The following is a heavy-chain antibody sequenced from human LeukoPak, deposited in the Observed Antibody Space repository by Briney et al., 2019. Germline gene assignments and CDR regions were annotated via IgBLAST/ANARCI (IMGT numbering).Heavy chain of an antibody. V-gene: IGHV3-49*04. D-gene: IGHD1-1*01. Sequence: GGSLSLSCTASGFTFGDYAMGWVRQAPGKGLEWIGFIRSKAYGGTTEYAPSVEGRFTISRDDSKSIAYLQMNSRKTEDTAVYYCSLAQYYNQGGYWGQGTLLTVSS. CDR2: IRSKAYGGTT. J-gene: IGHJ4*02. CDR3: SLAQYYNQGGY. CDR1: GFTFGDYA.